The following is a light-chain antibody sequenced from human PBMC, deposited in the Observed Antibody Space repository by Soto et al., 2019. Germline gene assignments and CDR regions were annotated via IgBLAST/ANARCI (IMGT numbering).Light chain of an antibody. CDR1: SSDVGSYNL. CDR3: CSYAGSSTYV. Sequence: QSALTQPASVXXXXXXXXXXSCTGTSSDVGSYNLVTWYQQHPGKAPKLMIYEGSKRPSGVSNRFSGSKSGNTASLTISGLQAEDEADYYCCSYAGSSTYVFGTGTKVTVL. V-gene: IGLV2-23*01. CDR2: EGS. J-gene: IGLJ1*01.